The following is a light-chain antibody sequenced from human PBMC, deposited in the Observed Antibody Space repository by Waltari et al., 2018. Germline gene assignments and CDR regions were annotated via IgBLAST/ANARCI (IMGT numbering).Light chain of an antibody. J-gene: IGLJ3*02. CDR1: SGSDSTTFY. CDR3: LLYMGSGIWV. CDR2: KTN. Sequence: QTVVTHEPSLSVSTGGTVTLAGALSSGSDSTTFYASWYRQTPGQPPRTLVYKTNTRSSGVPDRFSGSILGNKVALTITGAQADDESDYYCLLYMGSGIWVFGGGTKLTVL. V-gene: IGLV8-61*01.